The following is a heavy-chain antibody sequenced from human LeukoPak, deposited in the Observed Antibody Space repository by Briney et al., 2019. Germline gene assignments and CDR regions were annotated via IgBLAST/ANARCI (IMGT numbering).Heavy chain of an antibody. D-gene: IGHD4-17*01. CDR1: GGSFSGYY. V-gene: IGHV4-34*01. CDR2: INHSGST. Sequence: SETLSLTCAVYGGSFSGYYWSWLRQPPGKGLEWIGEINHSGSTNYNPSLKSRVTISVDTSKNQFSLKLSSVTAADTAVYYCARDPVLRPFDYWGQGTLVTVSS. CDR3: ARDPVLRPFDY. J-gene: IGHJ4*02.